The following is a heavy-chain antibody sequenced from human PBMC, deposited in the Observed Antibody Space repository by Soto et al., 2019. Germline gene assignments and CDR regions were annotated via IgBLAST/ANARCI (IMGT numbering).Heavy chain of an antibody. CDR3: ARARFSQWSQDYYGLDV. D-gene: IGHD3-3*01. CDR1: GSLPVGSLSTYF. CDR2: INHSGSP. V-gene: IGHV4-34*01. Sequence: PSETLSLTCGLSGSLPVGSLSTYFWTWIRQPPGKGLEWIGEINHSGSPNYSPSLRGRVTISLDTSKKQFSLNLSSVTAADTAMYFCARARFSQWSQDYYGLDVLGQGTTVTVSS. J-gene: IGHJ6*02.